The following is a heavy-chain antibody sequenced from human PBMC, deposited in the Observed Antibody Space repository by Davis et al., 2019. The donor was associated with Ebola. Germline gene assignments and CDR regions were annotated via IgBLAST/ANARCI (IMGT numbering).Heavy chain of an antibody. V-gene: IGHV3-73*01. CDR1: GFTFSGSA. CDR3: TTTTTASDY. Sequence: GGSLRLSCAASGFTFSGSAMHWVRQASGKGLEWVGRIRSKANTYATAYAASVKGRFTISRDDSKNTAYLQMNSLKTEDTAVYYCTTTTTASDYWGQGTLVTVSS. J-gene: IGHJ4*02. CDR2: IRSKANTYAT. D-gene: IGHD4-11*01.